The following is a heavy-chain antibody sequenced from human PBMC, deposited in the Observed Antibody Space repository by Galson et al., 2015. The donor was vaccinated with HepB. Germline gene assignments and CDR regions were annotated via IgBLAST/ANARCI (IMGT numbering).Heavy chain of an antibody. Sequence: SLRLSCAASGFTFNRNAMHWVRQAPGPGLEWVAVISSDGNNKYYGDSVTGRFTISRDNSKNTLSLQMNSLRAEDTAVYYCAKDQRFSYYYGLDVWGQGTTVTVSS. J-gene: IGHJ6*02. D-gene: IGHD3-3*01. CDR3: AKDQRFSYYYGLDV. CDR2: ISSDGNNK. V-gene: IGHV3-30*18. CDR1: GFTFNRNA.